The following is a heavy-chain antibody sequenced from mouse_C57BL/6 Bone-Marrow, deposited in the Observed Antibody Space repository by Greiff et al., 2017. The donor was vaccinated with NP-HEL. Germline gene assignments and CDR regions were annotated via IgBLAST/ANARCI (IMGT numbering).Heavy chain of an antibody. Sequence: VHLVESGAELVRPGTSVKMSCKASGYTFTNYWIGWAKQRPGHGLEWIGDIYPGGGYTNYNEKFKGKATLTADKSSSTAYMQFSSLTSEDSAIYYCARELPYYYAMDYWGQGTSVTVSS. CDR3: ARELPYYYAMDY. V-gene: IGHV1-63*01. J-gene: IGHJ4*01. CDR1: GYTFTNYW. CDR2: IYPGGGYT.